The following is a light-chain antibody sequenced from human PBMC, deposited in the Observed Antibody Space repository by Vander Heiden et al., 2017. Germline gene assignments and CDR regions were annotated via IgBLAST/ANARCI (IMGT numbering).Light chain of an antibody. CDR2: QDS. V-gene: IGLV3-1*01. CDR1: YFGDKY. CDR3: QEWNSSTGGV. J-gene: IGLJ2*01. Sequence: YQLPQPPSLSASSGQTVSITCPAHYFGDKYVSWYQQNPGQSPVLVLSQDSKRPSGIPERFSGANCRNTATLTMSGRQAMDEADDDCQEWNSSTGGVFGGGTKLTVL.